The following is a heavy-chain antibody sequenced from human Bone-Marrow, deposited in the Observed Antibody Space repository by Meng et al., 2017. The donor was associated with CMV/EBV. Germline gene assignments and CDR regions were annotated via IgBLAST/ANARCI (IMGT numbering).Heavy chain of an antibody. CDR2: TYYRSKWYN. J-gene: IGHJ6*02. CDR3: ARVRCSTTSCYYEYYYGMDV. V-gene: IGHV6-1*01. Sequence: SETLSLTCAISGDSVSSNSAAWNWIRQSPSRGLEWLGRTYYRSKWYNDYAVSVKSRIDINPDTSKNQFSLQLNAVTPEDTAVYYCARVRCSTTSCYYEYYYGMDVWGQGTTVTVSS. D-gene: IGHD2-2*01. CDR1: GDSVSSNSAA.